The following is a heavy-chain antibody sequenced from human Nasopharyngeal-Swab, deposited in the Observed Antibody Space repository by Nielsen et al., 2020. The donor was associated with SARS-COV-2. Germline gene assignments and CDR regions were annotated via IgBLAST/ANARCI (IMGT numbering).Heavy chain of an antibody. V-gene: IGHV4-39*07. J-gene: IGHJ6*02. D-gene: IGHD6-13*01. CDR3: VGSSWYRDYYYYYGMDV. Sequence: SETLSLTCTVSGGSISSSSYYWGWIRQPPGKGLEWIGSIYCSGSTYYNPSLKSRVTISVDTSKNQFSLKLSSVTAADTAVYYCVGSSWYRDYYYYYGMDVWGQGTTVTVSS. CDR1: GGSISSSSYY. CDR2: IYCSGST.